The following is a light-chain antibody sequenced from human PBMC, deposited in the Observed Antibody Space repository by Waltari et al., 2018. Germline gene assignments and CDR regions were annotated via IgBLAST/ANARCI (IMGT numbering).Light chain of an antibody. J-gene: IGLJ3*02. CDR1: SSDVGGYNY. V-gene: IGLV2-8*01. CDR3: SSYAGSDIWV. Sequence: QSALTQPPSASGSPGQSVAISCTGTSSDVGGYNYVSWYQQHPGKAPKLMIYEVNKRPEGGPDRFSCAKSGNTASLTVSGLQAEDEADYYCSSYAGSDIWVFGGGTRLTVL. CDR2: EVN.